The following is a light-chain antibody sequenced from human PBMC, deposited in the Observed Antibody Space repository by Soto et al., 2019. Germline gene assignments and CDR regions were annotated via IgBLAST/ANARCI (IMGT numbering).Light chain of an antibody. Sequence: DIQMTQSPSSLSASVGDRVTITCRASQSISSYLNWYQQKPGKAPKLLIYAASTLQSGVPSRSSGSGSGTDFTLTISCLQPEDFATYYCQQYYSYPLTFGGGTKVDIK. CDR3: QQYYSYPLT. V-gene: IGKV1-39*01. CDR1: QSISSY. J-gene: IGKJ4*01. CDR2: AAS.